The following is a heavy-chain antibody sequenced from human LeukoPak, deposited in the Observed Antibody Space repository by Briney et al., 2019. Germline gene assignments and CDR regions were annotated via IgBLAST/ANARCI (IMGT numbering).Heavy chain of an antibody. CDR1: GGSISSGGYY. V-gene: IGHV4-31*03. J-gene: IGHJ3*02. Sequence: SETLSLTCTVSGGSISSGGYYWSWIRQHPGKGLEWIGYIYYSGSTYYNPSLKSRVTISVDTSKNQFSLKLSSVTAADTAVYYCARDNLYPPGAFDIWGQGTMVTVSS. CDR2: IYYSGST. D-gene: IGHD2-2*02. CDR3: ARDNLYPPGAFDI.